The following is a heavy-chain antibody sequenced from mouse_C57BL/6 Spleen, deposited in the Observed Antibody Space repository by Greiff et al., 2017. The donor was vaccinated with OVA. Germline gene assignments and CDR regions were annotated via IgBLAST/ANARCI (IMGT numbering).Heavy chain of an antibody. CDR2: IDPENGDT. CDR3: TTEAWFAY. J-gene: IGHJ3*01. Sequence: LKESGAELVRPGASVKLSCTASGFNIKDDYMHWVKQRPEQGLEWIGWIDPENGDTEYASKFQGKATITADTSSNTAYLQLSSLTSEDTAVYYCTTEAWFAYWGQGTLVTVSA. V-gene: IGHV14-4*01. CDR1: GFNIKDDY.